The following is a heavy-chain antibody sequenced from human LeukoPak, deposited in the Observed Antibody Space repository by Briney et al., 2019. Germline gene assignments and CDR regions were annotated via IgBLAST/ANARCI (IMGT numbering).Heavy chain of an antibody. CDR3: ARVVVEPSYYYYYMDV. Sequence: SETLSLTCTVSGGSISTSSYYWGWVRQPPGKGLEWIGNIFYSGSTYYSPSLKSRVTISVDTSKNQFSLKLSSVTAADTAVYYCARVVVEPSYYYYYMDVWGKGTTVTISS. J-gene: IGHJ6*03. CDR1: GGSISTSSYY. CDR2: IFYSGST. D-gene: IGHD3-22*01. V-gene: IGHV4-39*07.